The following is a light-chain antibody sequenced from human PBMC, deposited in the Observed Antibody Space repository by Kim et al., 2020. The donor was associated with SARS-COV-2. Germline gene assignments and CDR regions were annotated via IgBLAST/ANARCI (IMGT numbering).Light chain of an antibody. Sequence: ASVKPTCTLSSGHSSYAIAWHQQQPEKGPRYLMKVDSDGSHSMGDGVPNRFSGSSSGTERYLSISSLQSDDEADYYCQTWGSGMGVFGGGTQLTVL. J-gene: IGLJ3*02. CDR3: QTWGSGMGV. CDR1: SGHSSYA. CDR2: VDSDGSH. V-gene: IGLV4-69*01.